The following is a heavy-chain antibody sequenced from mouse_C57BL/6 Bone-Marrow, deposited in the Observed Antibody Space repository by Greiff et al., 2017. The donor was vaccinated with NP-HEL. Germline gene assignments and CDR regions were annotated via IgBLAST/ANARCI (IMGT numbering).Heavy chain of an antibody. CDR2: ILPGSGST. V-gene: IGHV1-9*01. CDR3: ARDGNRFAY. CDR1: GYTFTGYW. D-gene: IGHD2-1*01. Sequence: QVQLQQSGAELMKPGASVKLSCKATGYTFTGYWIEWVKQRPGHGLEWIGEILPGSGSTNYHEKFTGQVTFTADTSSNTAYMQLSSLTTEDSAIYYCARDGNRFAYWGQGTLVTVSA. J-gene: IGHJ3*01.